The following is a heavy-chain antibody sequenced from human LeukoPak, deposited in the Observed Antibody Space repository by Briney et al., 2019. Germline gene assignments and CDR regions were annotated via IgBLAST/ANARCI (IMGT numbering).Heavy chain of an antibody. Sequence: ASVKVSCKASGYTFTGYYMHWVRQAPGQGLEWMGWINPNSGGTNYAQKFQGRVTMTRDTSISTAYMELSRLRSDDTAVYYCARRVNWLDGMDVWGQGTTVTVSS. CDR1: GYTFTGYY. V-gene: IGHV1-2*02. D-gene: IGHD1-1*01. J-gene: IGHJ6*02. CDR3: ARRVNWLDGMDV. CDR2: INPNSGGT.